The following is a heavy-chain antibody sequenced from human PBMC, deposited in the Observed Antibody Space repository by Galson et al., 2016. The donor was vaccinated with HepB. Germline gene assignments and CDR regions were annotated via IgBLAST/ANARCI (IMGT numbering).Heavy chain of an antibody. D-gene: IGHD6-6*01. Sequence: SVKVSCKASGGTFSSYAISWVRQAPGQGLEWMGGIIPILGIANYAQKFRGRVTITADKSTSTAYMELSSLRSEDTAVYYCARPRGSIAARTSFDYWGQGTLVTVSS. CDR3: ARPRGSIAARTSFDY. CDR1: GGTFSSYA. V-gene: IGHV1-69*10. CDR2: IIPILGIA. J-gene: IGHJ4*02.